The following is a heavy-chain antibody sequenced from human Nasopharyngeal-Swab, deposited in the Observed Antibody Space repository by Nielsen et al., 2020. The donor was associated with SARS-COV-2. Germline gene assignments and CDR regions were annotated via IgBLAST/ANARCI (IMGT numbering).Heavy chain of an antibody. CDR3: AQSRGPGIITVSGAGSPFDY. J-gene: IGHJ4*02. CDR1: GFTFSSYW. Sequence: GGSLSPSCAASGFTFSSYWMHWVRQAPGKGLVWVSRVNRDGSSTSYADSVKGRFTISRDIAKNSLYLQVNSLRPEDTAFYYCAQSRGPGIITVSGAGSPFDYWGRGTLVTVSS. D-gene: IGHD6-19*01. CDR2: VNRDGSST. V-gene: IGHV3-74*01.